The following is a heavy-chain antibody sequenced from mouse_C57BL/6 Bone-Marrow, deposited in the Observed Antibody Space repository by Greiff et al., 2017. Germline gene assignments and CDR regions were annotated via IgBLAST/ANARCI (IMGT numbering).Heavy chain of an antibody. D-gene: IGHD1-1*01. V-gene: IGHV1-50*01. CDR3: ASKVGPINYWGKYYFDY. CDR1: GYTFTSYW. CDR2: IDPSDSYT. J-gene: IGHJ2*01. Sequence: QVQLQQPGAELVKPGASVKLSCKASGYTFTSYWMQWVKQRPGQGLEWIGEIDPSDSYTNYNQKFKGKATLTVDTSSSTAYMQLSSLTSEDSAVYYCASKVGPINYWGKYYFDYWGQGTTLTVSS.